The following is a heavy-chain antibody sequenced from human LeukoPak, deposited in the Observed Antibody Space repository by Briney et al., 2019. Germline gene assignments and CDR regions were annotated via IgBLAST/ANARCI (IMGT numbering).Heavy chain of an antibody. J-gene: IGHJ6*03. CDR2: IISIFGTA. V-gene: IGHV1-69*13. CDR3: ARDSRGRGIAAAGTPMDYYYYYYMDV. CDR1: GGTFSSYA. Sequence: SVKVSCKASGGTFSSYAISWVRQAPGQGLEWMGGIISIFGTANYAQKFQGRVTITADESTSTAYMELSSLRSEDTAVYYCARDSRGRGIAAAGTPMDYYYYYYMDVWGKGTTVTVSS. D-gene: IGHD6-13*01.